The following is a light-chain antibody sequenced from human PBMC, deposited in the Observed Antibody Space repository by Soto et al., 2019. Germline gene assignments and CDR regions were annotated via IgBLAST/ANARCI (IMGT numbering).Light chain of an antibody. CDR3: CSYADTSTFWVV. CDR1: SSDFGGYNV. V-gene: IGLV2-23*03. Sequence: QSALTQPASVSASPGQSITISCSGTSSDFGGYNVVSWYQQHPGKAPKLIIYEGTKRPSGVSNRFSGSKSGNAASLTISGLQTEDEADYYCCSYADTSTFWVVFGGGTKVTVL. J-gene: IGLJ3*02. CDR2: EGT.